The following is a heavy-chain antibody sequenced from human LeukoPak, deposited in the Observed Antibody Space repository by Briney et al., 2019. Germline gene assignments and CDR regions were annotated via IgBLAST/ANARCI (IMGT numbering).Heavy chain of an antibody. Sequence: GGSLRLSCAASGFTFSSYSMNWVRQAPGKGLEWVSSISSSSSNIYYADSVKGRFTISRDNAKNSLYLQMNSLRAEDTAVYYWARDAGGFDYWGQGTLGTVSS. CDR2: ISSSSSNI. J-gene: IGHJ4*02. CDR1: GFTFSSYS. V-gene: IGHV3-21*01. D-gene: IGHD3-10*01. CDR3: ARDAGGFDY.